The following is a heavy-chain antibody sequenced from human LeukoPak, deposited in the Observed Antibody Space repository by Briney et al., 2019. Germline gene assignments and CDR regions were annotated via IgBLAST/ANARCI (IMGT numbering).Heavy chain of an antibody. V-gene: IGHV3-30*02. Sequence: SCKASGYTFTSYGMHWVRQAPGKGLEWVAFIRYDGSNKYYADSVKGRFTISRDNSKNTLYLQMNSLRAEDTAVYYCAKGSKEVLFTRDHCMDVWGKGTTVTISS. D-gene: IGHD3-3*01. J-gene: IGHJ6*03. CDR2: IRYDGSNK. CDR3: AKGSKEVLFTRDHCMDV. CDR1: GYTFTSYG.